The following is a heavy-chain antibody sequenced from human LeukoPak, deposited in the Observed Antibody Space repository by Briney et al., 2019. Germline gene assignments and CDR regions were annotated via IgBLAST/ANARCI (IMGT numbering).Heavy chain of an antibody. J-gene: IGHJ4*02. CDR3: AKSLSRVVPAATDFDY. CDR2: IRYDGSNK. CDR1: GFTFSSYG. V-gene: IGHV3-30*02. D-gene: IGHD2-2*01. Sequence: GGSLRLSCAASGFTFSSYGMHWVRQAPGKGLEWVAFIRYDGSNKYYADSVKGRFTISRDNSKNTLYLQMNSLRAEDTAVYYCAKSLSRVVPAATDFDYWGQGTLVTVSS.